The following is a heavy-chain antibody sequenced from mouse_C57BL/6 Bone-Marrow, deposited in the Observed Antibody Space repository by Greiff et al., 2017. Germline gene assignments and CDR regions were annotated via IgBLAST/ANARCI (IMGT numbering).Heavy chain of an antibody. CDR1: GYTFTSYW. Sequence: EVQLQQSGTVLARPGASVKMSCKTSGYTFTSYWMHWVKQRPGQGLEWIGAIYPGNSDTSYNQKFKGKAKLTAVTSASTAYMELSSLTNEDSAVYYCTPGMVTTEAMDYWGQGTSVTVSS. J-gene: IGHJ4*01. CDR2: IYPGNSDT. CDR3: TPGMVTTEAMDY. D-gene: IGHD2-2*01. V-gene: IGHV1-5*01.